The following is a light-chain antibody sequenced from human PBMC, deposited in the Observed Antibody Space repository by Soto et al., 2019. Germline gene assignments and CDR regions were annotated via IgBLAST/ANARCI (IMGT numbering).Light chain of an antibody. CDR2: DTN. V-gene: IGLV1-44*01. CDR1: SSNIGLND. Sequence: QSVLTQPPSASGTPGQTVTISCSGSSSNIGLNDVHWYRQLSGTAPQILIYDTNQQATGVPDRFSGSRSGTSASLAIHGLQSEDVADYHCAAWDDSLNGPVFGGGTKVTVL. J-gene: IGLJ2*01. CDR3: AAWDDSLNGPV.